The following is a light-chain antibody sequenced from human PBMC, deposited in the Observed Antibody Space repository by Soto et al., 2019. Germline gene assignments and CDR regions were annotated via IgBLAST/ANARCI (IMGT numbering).Light chain of an antibody. V-gene: IGKV1-5*03. J-gene: IGKJ1*01. CDR1: QSISSW. CDR2: KAS. Sequence: DIQMTQSPSTLSGSVGDRVTITCRASQSISSWLAWYQQQPGKAPTRLIYKASTLKSGLPSRFSGSGSATDFTLAISSLQPDDFATYYCQHYKMYSPWTFGQGTKVDIK. CDR3: QHYKMYSPWT.